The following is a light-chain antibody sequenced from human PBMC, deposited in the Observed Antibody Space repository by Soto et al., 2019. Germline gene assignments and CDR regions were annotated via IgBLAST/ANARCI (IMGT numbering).Light chain of an antibody. CDR3: QQYNSYWT. J-gene: IGKJ1*01. Sequence: DIQMTQSPSTLSASVGDRVTITCRASQSISSWLAWYQQKPGKAPKLVIYRASTLEIGVPSRFSGSGSGTEFTLTISSLQPDDFATYYCQQYNSYWTFGQGTKVDIK. CDR2: RAS. CDR1: QSISSW. V-gene: IGKV1-5*03.